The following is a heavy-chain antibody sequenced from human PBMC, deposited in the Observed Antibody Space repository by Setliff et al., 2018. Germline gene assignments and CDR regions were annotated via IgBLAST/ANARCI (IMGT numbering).Heavy chain of an antibody. CDR2: ISAYNGNT. Sequence: ASVKVSCKASGYTFTSYGISWVRQAPGQGLEWMGWISAYNGNTNYAQKLQGRVTMTTDESTSTAYMELSSLRSEDTAVYYCATDYGDYGGDYWGQGTLVTVSS. V-gene: IGHV1-18*01. D-gene: IGHD4-17*01. CDR3: ATDYGDYGGDY. J-gene: IGHJ4*02. CDR1: GYTFTSYG.